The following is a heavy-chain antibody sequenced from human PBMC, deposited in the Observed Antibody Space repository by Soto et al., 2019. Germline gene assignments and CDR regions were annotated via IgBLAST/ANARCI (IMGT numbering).Heavy chain of an antibody. D-gene: IGHD1-7*01. CDR2: TRNKANSYTT. CDR1: GFTFSDHY. Sequence: GSLRLSCAASGFTFSDHYMDWVRQAPGKGLEWVGRTRNKANSYTTEYAASVKGRFTISRGDSKNSLYLQMNSLKTEDTAVYYCAREARSFWNYQINVYYFDYWGQGTLVTVSS. V-gene: IGHV3-72*01. J-gene: IGHJ4*02. CDR3: AREARSFWNYQINVYYFDY.